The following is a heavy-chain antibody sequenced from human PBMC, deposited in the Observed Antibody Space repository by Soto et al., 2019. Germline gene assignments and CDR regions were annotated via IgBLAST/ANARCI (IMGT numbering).Heavy chain of an antibody. CDR1: GGSISSYY. Sequence: ASETLSLTCTVSGGSISSYYWSWIRQPAGKGLEWIGRIYTSGSTNYNPSLKSRVTMSVDTSKNQFSLKLSSVTAADTAVYYCARDIRGYSYGDYYYYGMDVWGQGTTVTVSS. CDR2: IYTSGST. CDR3: ARDIRGYSYGDYYYYGMDV. D-gene: IGHD5-18*01. V-gene: IGHV4-4*07. J-gene: IGHJ6*02.